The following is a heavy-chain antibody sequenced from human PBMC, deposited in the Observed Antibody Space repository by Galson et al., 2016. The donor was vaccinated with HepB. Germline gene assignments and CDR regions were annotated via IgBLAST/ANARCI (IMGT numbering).Heavy chain of an antibody. CDR1: GDSVSSNSTA. Sequence: CAISGDSVSSNSTAWMWIRQSPSRGLEWLGRIFYRSQWHNNYAESVKSRITITPDTSKNQFSLQLNSVTPEDTAVFYCVRAVPNWNYGMDVWSQGTTVTVSS. D-gene: IGHD1-1*01. V-gene: IGHV6-1*01. CDR2: IFYRSQWHN. J-gene: IGHJ6*02. CDR3: VRAVPNWNYGMDV.